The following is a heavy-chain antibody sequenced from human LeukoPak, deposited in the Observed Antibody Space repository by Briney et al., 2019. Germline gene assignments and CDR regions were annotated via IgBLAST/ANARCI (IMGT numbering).Heavy chain of an antibody. D-gene: IGHD3-10*01. CDR1: VFTFSSYW. V-gene: IGHV3-74*01. Sequence: GGSLRLSCAASVFTFSSYWMHWVRQAPGKGLVWVSRINSDGSSTSYADSVKGRFTISRDNAKNTLYLQMNSLRAEDTAVYYCARANYGSGRAAFDIWGQGTMVTVSS. CDR3: ARANYGSGRAAFDI. CDR2: INSDGSST. J-gene: IGHJ3*02.